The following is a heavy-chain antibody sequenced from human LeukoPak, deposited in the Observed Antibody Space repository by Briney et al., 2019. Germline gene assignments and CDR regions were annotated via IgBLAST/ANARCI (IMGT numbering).Heavy chain of an antibody. CDR3: SRGCSSTSCWVDY. CDR1: GGSISSYY. V-gene: IGHV4-59*01. Sequence: SETLSLTCTVSGGSISSYYWSSIRQPPGKGLEWIGDIYYSGSTNYNPSLKSRVTISVDTSQNQFSLKLSSVTPADTPASYCSRGCSSTSCWVDYWGQGTLVTVSS. CDR2: IYYSGST. D-gene: IGHD2-2*01. J-gene: IGHJ4*01.